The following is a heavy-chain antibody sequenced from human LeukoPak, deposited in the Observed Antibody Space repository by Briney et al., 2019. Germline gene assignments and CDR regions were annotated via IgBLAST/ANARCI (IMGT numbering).Heavy chain of an antibody. CDR2: IYYSGTT. CDR1: GGSISSGTYS. Sequence: PSQTLSLTCAVSGGSISSGTYSWSWIRQPPEKGLEWIGYIYYSGTTYYNPSLKSRVTISVDTSKNQFSLKLSSLTAADTVVYYCARDGRYYYAFDIWGQGTMVTVSS. J-gene: IGHJ3*02. CDR3: ARDGRYYYAFDI. D-gene: IGHD1-26*01. V-gene: IGHV4-30-4*07.